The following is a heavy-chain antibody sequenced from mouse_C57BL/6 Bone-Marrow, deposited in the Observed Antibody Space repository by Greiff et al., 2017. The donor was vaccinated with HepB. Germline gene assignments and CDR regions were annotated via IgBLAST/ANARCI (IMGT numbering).Heavy chain of an antibody. CDR3: ASHCILFAY. V-gene: IGHV1-58*01. J-gene: IGHJ3*01. CDR1: GYTFTSYG. CDR2: IYIGNGYT. Sequence: EVKLMESGAELVRPGSSVKMSCKTSGYTFTSYGINWVKQRHGQGLEWIGYIYIGNGYTEYNEKFKAKATLTSDTSSSTAYMQLSSLTSEDSAIYFFASHCILFAYWGQGTLVTVSA.